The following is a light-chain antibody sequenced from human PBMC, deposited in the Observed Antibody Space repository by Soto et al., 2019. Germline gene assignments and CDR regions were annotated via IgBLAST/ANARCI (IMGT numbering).Light chain of an antibody. Sequence: IGMKQAPATLSVSPGERATLSCRASQSVSSNLAWYQQKPGQAPRLLIYGASTRATGIPARFSGSGSGAEFTLTISSLQSEDFAVYYCQQYNNWPKTFGQGTKVDIK. CDR3: QQYNNWPKT. CDR2: GAS. J-gene: IGKJ1*01. V-gene: IGKV3-15*01. CDR1: QSVSSN.